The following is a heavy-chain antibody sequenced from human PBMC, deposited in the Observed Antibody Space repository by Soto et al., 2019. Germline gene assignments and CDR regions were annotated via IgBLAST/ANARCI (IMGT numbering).Heavy chain of an antibody. V-gene: IGHV4-30-2*06. CDR3: DYWVVGTSCFDY. D-gene: IGHD2-2*01. Sequence: QLQLQESGSRLVKPSQTLSLTCAVSGGSISRAGYSWSWIRQSPGKGLEWIGYIYNSGSTFYNPSVKSLKGISTDWTKNSLSLLLLSVNTPDTDVYYLDYWVVGTSCFDYWGQGALVTVSS. CDR2: IYNSGST. CDR1: GGSISRAGYS. J-gene: IGHJ4*02.